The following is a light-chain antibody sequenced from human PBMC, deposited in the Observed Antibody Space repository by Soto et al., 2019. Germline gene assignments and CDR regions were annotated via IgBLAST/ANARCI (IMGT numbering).Light chain of an antibody. Sequence: EIVLTQSPGTLSLSPGERATLSCRASQSVSSSYLAWYQQKPGQAPRLLIYGASTRANDIPDRFSGSGSGTDFTITISRLEPQDFAVYYCQQCGSPPTFGGGTKAEIK. J-gene: IGKJ4*01. CDR1: QSVSSSY. CDR3: QQCGSPPT. V-gene: IGKV3-20*01. CDR2: GAS.